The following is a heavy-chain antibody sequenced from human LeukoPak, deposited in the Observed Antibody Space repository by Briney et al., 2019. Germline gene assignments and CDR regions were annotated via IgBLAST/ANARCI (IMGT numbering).Heavy chain of an antibody. D-gene: IGHD6-13*01. Sequence: SETLSLTCTVSGGSISSYYWSWVRQPPGKELEWIGYIYTSGSTNYNPSLKSRVTISVDTSKNQFSLKLSSVTAADTAVYYCARHGGPYSSSWYYFDYWGQGTLVTVSS. V-gene: IGHV4-4*09. CDR1: GGSISSYY. CDR3: ARHGGPYSSSWYYFDY. J-gene: IGHJ4*02. CDR2: IYTSGST.